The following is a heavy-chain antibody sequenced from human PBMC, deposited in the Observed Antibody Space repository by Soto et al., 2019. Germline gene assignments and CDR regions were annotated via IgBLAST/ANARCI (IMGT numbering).Heavy chain of an antibody. V-gene: IGHV4-31*03. Sequence: QVQLQESGPGLVKPSQTLSLTCTVSGFSISSGGYYWSWTRQYPGKGLEWIGNIYYSGTTYYNPSLKIRLTISADTSDNPFSLRLGSLTAADTAVYFCARAKTTVTSFDPWGQGTLVTVSS. CDR2: IYYSGTT. D-gene: IGHD4-4*01. J-gene: IGHJ5*02. CDR1: GFSISSGGYY. CDR3: ARAKTTVTSFDP.